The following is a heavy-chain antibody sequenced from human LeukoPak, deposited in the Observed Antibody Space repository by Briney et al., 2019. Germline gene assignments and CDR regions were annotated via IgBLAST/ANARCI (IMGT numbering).Heavy chain of an antibody. CDR2: INPNSGGT. V-gene: IGHV1-2*02. CDR3: ARDYYDFWSGYYPNTDAFDI. D-gene: IGHD3-3*01. J-gene: IGHJ3*02. Sequence: ASVKVSCKASGYIFTGYYMHWVQQAPGQGLEWLGWINPNSGGTNYAQKFQGRVTMTRDTSISTAYMELSRLRFDDTAVYYCARDYYDFWSGYYPNTDAFDIWGQGTMVTVSS. CDR1: GYIFTGYY.